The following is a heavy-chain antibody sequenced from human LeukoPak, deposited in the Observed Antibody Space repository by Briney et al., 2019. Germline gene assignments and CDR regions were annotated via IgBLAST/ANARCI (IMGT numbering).Heavy chain of an antibody. CDR3: AKDAPRGYSYGYHFDY. CDR2: ISGDGGST. J-gene: IGHJ4*02. D-gene: IGHD5-18*01. CDR1: GFTFDDYA. Sequence: GGSLRLSCAASGFTFDDYAMHWARQAPGKGLEWVSLISGDGGSTYYADSVKGRFTISRDNSKNSLYLQMNSLRTEDTALYYCAKDAPRGYSYGYHFDYWGQGTLVTVSS. V-gene: IGHV3-43*02.